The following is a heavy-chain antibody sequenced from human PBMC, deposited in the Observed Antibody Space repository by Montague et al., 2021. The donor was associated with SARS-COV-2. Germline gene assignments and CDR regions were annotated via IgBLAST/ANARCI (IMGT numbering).Heavy chain of an antibody. J-gene: IGHJ5*02. CDR1: GGSISSSSYY. CDR2: IYYSGST. CDR3: ARPVSYYDILSSSTNWFDP. Sequence: SETLSLTCTVSGGSISSSSYYWGWIRQPPGKGLEWIGSIYYSGSTYYNPSLKSRVTISVDTSKNQFSLKLSPVTAADTAVYYCARPVSYYDILSSSTNWFDPWGQGTLVTVSS. V-gene: IGHV4-39*01. D-gene: IGHD3-9*01.